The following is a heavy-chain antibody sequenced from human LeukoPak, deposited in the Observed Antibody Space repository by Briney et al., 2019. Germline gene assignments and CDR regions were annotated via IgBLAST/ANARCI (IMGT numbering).Heavy chain of an antibody. CDR1: GSTFSSYT. V-gene: IGHV1-69*02. D-gene: IGHD4-17*01. CDR2: IIPILGIA. Sequence: GASVKVSCKASGSTFSSYTISWVRQAPGQGLEWMGRIIPILGIANYAQKFQGRVTITADKSTSTAYMELSSLRSEDTAVYYCARRPTVTAPFDYWGQGTLVTVSS. J-gene: IGHJ4*02. CDR3: ARRPTVTAPFDY.